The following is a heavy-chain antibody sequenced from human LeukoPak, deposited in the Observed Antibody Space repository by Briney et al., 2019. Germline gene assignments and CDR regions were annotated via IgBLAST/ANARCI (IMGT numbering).Heavy chain of an antibody. D-gene: IGHD4-11*01. CDR1: GFTFNHYG. J-gene: IGHJ4*02. CDR3: ARDAQRGFDYSNSLEY. CDR2: IWSDGTNQ. Sequence: GGSLRLSCAAAGFTFNHYGMHWVRQAPGKGLQWVAVIWSDGTNQYYGDSVKGRFTISRDDSGNTVYLQMNSLSPEDTGVYYCARDAQRGFDYSNSLEYWGQGTPVTVST. V-gene: IGHV3-33*01.